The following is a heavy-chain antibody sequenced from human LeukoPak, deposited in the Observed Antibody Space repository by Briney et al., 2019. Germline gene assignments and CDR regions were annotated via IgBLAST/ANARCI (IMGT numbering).Heavy chain of an antibody. J-gene: IGHJ4*02. CDR2: ISTYNGNT. V-gene: IGHV1-18*01. CDR1: GYTFTSYG. Sequence: ASVKVSCKASGYTFTSYGISWVRQAPGQGLEWMGWISTYNGNTEYAQKLQGRVTLTTDTSTSTVFMELRSLRSDDTAVFYCARVSRTGGYYYYFDYWGQGTLVSVSS. D-gene: IGHD3-22*01. CDR3: ARVSRTGGYYYYFDY.